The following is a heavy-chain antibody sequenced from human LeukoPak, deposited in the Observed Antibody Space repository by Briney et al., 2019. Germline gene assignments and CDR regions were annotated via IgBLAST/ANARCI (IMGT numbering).Heavy chain of an antibody. D-gene: IGHD3-22*01. Sequence: PGGSLRLSCAASGVMFPSYWMTWVRQAPGKGLEWVANIKQDGSEKYYVDSVKGRFTISRDNAKNSLYLQMNSLRAEDTAVYYCARSDYYDSSGYYGNFDYWGQGTLVTVTS. V-gene: IGHV3-7*02. CDR2: IKQDGSEK. CDR1: GVMFPSYW. CDR3: ARSDYYDSSGYYGNFDY. J-gene: IGHJ4*02.